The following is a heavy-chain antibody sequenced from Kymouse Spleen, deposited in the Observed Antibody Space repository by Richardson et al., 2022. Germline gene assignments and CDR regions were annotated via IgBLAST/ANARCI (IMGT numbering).Heavy chain of an antibody. CDR2: ISWNSGSI. CDR1: GFTFDDYA. V-gene: IGHV3-9*01. CDR3: AKDIGATIYYYYYYGMDV. D-gene: IGHD5-12*01. Sequence: EVQLVESGGGLVQPGRSLRLSCAASGFTFDDYAMHWVRQAPGKGLEWVSGISWNSGSIGYADSVKGRFTISRDNAKNSLYLQMNSLRAEDTALYYCAKDIGATIYYYYYYGMDVWGQGTTVTVSS. J-gene: IGHJ6*02.